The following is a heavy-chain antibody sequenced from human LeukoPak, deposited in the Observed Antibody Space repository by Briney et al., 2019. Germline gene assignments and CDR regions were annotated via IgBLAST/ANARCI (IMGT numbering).Heavy chain of an antibody. CDR2: ISAYNGNT. CDR3: ARDPGTMSPDAFDI. CDR1: GYTFSSHG. V-gene: IGHV1-18*01. Sequence: ASVKVSCKASGYTFSSHGVSWVRQAPGQGLEWMGWISAYNGNTNYAQKFQGRVTMTTDTSTSTAYMELRSLRSDDTAVYYCARDPGTMSPDAFDIWGQGTMVTVSS. J-gene: IGHJ3*02. D-gene: IGHD3-22*01.